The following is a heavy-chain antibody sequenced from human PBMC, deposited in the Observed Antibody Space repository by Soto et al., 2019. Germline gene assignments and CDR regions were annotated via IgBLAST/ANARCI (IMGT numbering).Heavy chain of an antibody. D-gene: IGHD3-10*01. V-gene: IGHV4-59*01. Sequence: SETLSLTCTVSGGSISSYYWSWIRQPPGKGLEWIGYIYYSGSTNYNPSLKSRVTISVDTSKNQFSLKLSSVTAADTAVYYCARGTFRGRQKGTVYYYYMDVWGKGTTVTVSS. CDR1: GGSISSYY. CDR3: ARGTFRGRQKGTVYYYYMDV. J-gene: IGHJ6*03. CDR2: IYYSGST.